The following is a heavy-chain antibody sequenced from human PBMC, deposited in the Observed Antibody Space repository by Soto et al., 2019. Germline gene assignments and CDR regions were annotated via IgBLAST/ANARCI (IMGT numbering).Heavy chain of an antibody. Sequence: EVQLLESGGGLVQPGGSLRLSCAASGFTFSTFAMSWVRQAPGKGLEWVSGISDSGDNTYYADSVKGRFTISRDNSKNTLYLQMNSLKTEDTAVYYCVKGHRALDNWGQGTLVTVSS. J-gene: IGHJ4*02. V-gene: IGHV3-23*01. CDR1: GFTFSTFA. CDR3: VKGHRALDN. CDR2: ISDSGDNT.